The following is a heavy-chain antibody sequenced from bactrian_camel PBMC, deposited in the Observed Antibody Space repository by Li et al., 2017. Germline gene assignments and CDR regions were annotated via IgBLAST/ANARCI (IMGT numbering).Heavy chain of an antibody. CDR1: GFIFSGFPFSSAD. J-gene: IGHJ6*01. D-gene: IGHD6*01. Sequence: VQLVESGGGLVQPGGSLRLSCAASGFIFSGFPFSSADMSWVRQAPGKGLEWVSLISSSGGSTLYADSVKGRFTISRDNAKNTINLELNSLKTEDTAMYYCTRDRGLAVPAGSFDYWAQGTQVTVS. V-gene: IGHV3S40*01. CDR2: ISSSGGST. CDR3: TRDRGLAVPAGSFDY.